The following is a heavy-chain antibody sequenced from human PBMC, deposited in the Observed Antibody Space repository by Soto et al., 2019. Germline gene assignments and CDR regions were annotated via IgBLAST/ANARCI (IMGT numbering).Heavy chain of an antibody. J-gene: IGHJ3*02. CDR3: ATSVGGAVSPSDAFDI. CDR1: GFTFSDYY. V-gene: IGHV3-11*06. CDR2: ISSSGSYT. D-gene: IGHD1-26*01. Sequence: PGGSLRLSCAASGFTFSDYYMSWIRQAPGKGPEWVSYISSSGSYTNYADSVKGRFTISRDNAKNSLYLQMNSLRAEDTAVYYCATSVGGAVSPSDAFDIWGQGTMVTVSS.